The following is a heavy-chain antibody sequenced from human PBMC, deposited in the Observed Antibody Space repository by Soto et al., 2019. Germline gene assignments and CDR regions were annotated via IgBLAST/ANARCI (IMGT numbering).Heavy chain of an antibody. J-gene: IGHJ6*02. D-gene: IGHD1-1*01. CDR2: IIPIFGTA. CDR3: ARDWKNSRYYGMDV. CDR1: GGTFSSYA. V-gene: IGHV1-69*13. Sequence: GASVKVSCKASGGTFSSYAISWVRQAPGQGLEWMGGIIPIFGTANYAQKSQGRVTITADESTSTAYMELSSLRSEDTAVYYCARDWKNSRYYGMDVWGQGTTVTVSS.